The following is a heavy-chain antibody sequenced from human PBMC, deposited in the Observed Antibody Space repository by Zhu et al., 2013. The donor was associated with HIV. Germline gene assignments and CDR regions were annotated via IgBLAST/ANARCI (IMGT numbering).Heavy chain of an antibody. V-gene: IGHV1-18*01. CDR2: ISGYNGKT. CDR3: ARGRYYYDHDGYYHEYFQV. Sequence: QSGTEMKRPGASVKVSCKPLGYRFTAYYIHWVRQAPGQRLEWMGWISGYNGKTHYARNLQDRVSMTVDISSSTAYLELRSLRSDDTATYYCARGRYYYDHDGYYHEYFQVWGQGTLVTVSS. J-gene: IGHJ1*01. D-gene: IGHD3-22*01. CDR1: GYRFTAYY.